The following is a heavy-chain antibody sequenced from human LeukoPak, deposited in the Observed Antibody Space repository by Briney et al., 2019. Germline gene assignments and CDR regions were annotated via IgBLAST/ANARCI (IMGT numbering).Heavy chain of an antibody. V-gene: IGHV4-34*01. CDR3: ARRGYCSGGSCYYFDY. J-gene: IGHJ4*02. CDR2: INHSGST. D-gene: IGHD2-15*01. CDR1: GGSFSGYY. Sequence: SETLSLTCAVYGGSFSGYYWSWIRQPPGKGLEWIGEINHSGSTSYNPSLKSRVTISVDTSKNQFSLKLSSVTAADTAVYYCARRGYCSGGSCYYFDYWGQGTLVTVSS.